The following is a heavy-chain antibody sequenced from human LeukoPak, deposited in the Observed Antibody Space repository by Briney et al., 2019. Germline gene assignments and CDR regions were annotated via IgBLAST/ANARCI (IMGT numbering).Heavy chain of an antibody. J-gene: IGHJ6*03. Sequence: SVKVSCKASGYTFTSYGISWVRQAPGQGLEWMGRIIPILGIANYAQKFQGRVTITADKSTSTAYMELSSLRSEDTAVYYCARGIITPYYYYMDVWGKGTTVTVSS. CDR2: IIPILGIA. V-gene: IGHV1-69*04. CDR3: ARGIITPYYYYMDV. CDR1: GYTFTSYG. D-gene: IGHD3-16*01.